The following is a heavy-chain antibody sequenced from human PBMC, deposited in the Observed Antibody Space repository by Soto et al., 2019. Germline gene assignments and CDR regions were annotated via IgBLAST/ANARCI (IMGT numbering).Heavy chain of an antibody. CDR1: GDSVSSKSA. V-gene: IGHV6-1*01. J-gene: IGHJ6*02. Sequence: SQTLSLTCAISGDSVSSKSAWNWIRQSPSRALEWLGRTYYRSEWYIDYAVSVKSRITINPDTSKNQVSLQLNSVTPEDTAVYYCAREGTTDGMDVWGQGTTATVSS. D-gene: IGHD1-7*01. CDR3: AREGTTDGMDV. CDR2: TYYRSEWYI.